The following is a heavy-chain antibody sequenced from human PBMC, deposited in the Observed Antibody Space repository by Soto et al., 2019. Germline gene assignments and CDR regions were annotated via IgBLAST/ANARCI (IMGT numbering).Heavy chain of an antibody. J-gene: IGHJ4*02. CDR3: AKEGTGITGTEPLGY. D-gene: IGHD1-7*01. CDR1: GFTFSSYA. CDR2: ISGSGGST. Sequence: EVQLLESGGGLVQPGGSRRLSCAASGFTFSSYAMSWVRQAPGKGLEWVSAISGSGGSTYYADSVKGRFTISRDNYKNPLYLQMNSLRAEDTAVYYCAKEGTGITGTEPLGYWGQGTLVTVSS. V-gene: IGHV3-23*01.